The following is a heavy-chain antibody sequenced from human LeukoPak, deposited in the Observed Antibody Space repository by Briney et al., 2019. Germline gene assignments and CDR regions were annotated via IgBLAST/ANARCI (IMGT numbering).Heavy chain of an antibody. J-gene: IGHJ5*02. CDR3: ANAGYTYGSGWFDP. V-gene: IGHV3-30*02. CDR1: GFSFSNYG. Sequence: GGSLRLSCAASGFSFSNYGMHWVRQAPGKGLEWVAFIRNDGTSKYYVDFVKGRFSISRDNSRNTLYLQINSLRDDDTAVYYCANAGYTYGSGWFDPWGQGTLVIVPS. CDR2: IRNDGTSK. D-gene: IGHD5-18*01.